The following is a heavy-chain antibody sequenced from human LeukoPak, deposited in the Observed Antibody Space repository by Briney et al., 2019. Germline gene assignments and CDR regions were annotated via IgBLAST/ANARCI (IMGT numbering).Heavy chain of an antibody. CDR1: GASMTSYY. J-gene: IGHJ4*02. Sequence: PSETLSLTCTVSGASMTSYYWTRIRQPPGKGLEWVGYMYFGERTNYNPSLKSRATISIDTSKKQFSLNLKSVTAADTAVYYCARIPGDRPDDWGQGTLVTVS. V-gene: IGHV4-59*01. CDR2: MYFGERT. D-gene: IGHD7-27*01. CDR3: ARIPGDRPDD.